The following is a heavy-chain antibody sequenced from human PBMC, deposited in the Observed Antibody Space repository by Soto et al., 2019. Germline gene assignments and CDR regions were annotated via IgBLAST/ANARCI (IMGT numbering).Heavy chain of an antibody. CDR1: GGSISGYY. CDR2: IYYST. J-gene: IGHJ4*02. CDR3: ARTSPVAGGFDY. D-gene: IGHD6-19*01. V-gene: IGHV4-59*01. Sequence: QVQLQESGPALVKPSETLSLTCTVSGGSISGYYWSWIRQPPGKGLEWIGYIYYSTNNNPSLRSRVTISLDTSKNQLSLKLTSVTAADTAVYYCARTSPVAGGFDYWGQGTLVTVSS.